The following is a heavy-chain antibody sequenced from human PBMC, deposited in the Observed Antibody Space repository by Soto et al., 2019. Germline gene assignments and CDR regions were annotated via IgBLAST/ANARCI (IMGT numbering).Heavy chain of an antibody. D-gene: IGHD2-21*01. Sequence: EVQLVESGGGLVKPGGSLRLSCAASGFTFSTYNMNWVRQGPGKGLEWVSFISYSNTDIKYVDSVRGRFTISRDNAKNSLYLQMNNLRPEDTGVYYCARPDCGGTACHLIQYWGHGTLVTVAS. J-gene: IGHJ1*01. CDR2: ISYSNTDI. V-gene: IGHV3-21*06. CDR3: ARPDCGGTACHLIQY. CDR1: GFTFSTYN.